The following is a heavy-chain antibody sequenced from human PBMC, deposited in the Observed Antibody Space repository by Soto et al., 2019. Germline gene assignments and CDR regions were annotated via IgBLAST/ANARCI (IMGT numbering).Heavy chain of an antibody. CDR1: EFTFSTYW. V-gene: IGHV3-7*05. CDR2: IEGDGSEK. Sequence: PGGSLRLSCAASEFTFSTYWMTWVRQAPGKGLEWVANIEGDGSEKNYVDSVKGRFTVSRDNAKRSLYLQMNSLRVEDTAVYYWVRGLYTGSPHIFYWGQATLVTVSS. D-gene: IGHD1-1*01. J-gene: IGHJ4*02. CDR3: VRGLYTGSPHIFY.